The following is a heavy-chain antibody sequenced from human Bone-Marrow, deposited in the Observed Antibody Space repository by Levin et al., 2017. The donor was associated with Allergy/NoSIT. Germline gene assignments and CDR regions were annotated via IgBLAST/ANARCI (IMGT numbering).Heavy chain of an antibody. J-gene: IGHJ5*02. CDR2: ITASGDHT. D-gene: IGHD2/OR15-2a*01. CDR3: AKDGCGEYCNSANSYPVDWFDP. V-gene: IGHV3-23*01. CDR1: GFTFRNYA. Sequence: PGGSLRLSCVVSGFTFRNYAMGWVRQTPGKGLEWVSSITASGDHTYYADSVQGRFTISRDNSKNILYLQMKSLRAEDTALYSCAKDGCGEYCNSANSYPVDWFDPWGQGTLVTVSS.